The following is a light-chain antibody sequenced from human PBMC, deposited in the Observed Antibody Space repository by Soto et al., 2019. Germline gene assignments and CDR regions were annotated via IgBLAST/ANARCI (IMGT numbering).Light chain of an antibody. CDR1: SSDVGVYNY. CDR3: AAWDDSLNWV. V-gene: IGLV2-14*01. J-gene: IGLJ3*02. Sequence: QSVLTQPASVSGSPGQSITISCTGTSSDVGVYNYVSWYQQHPGKAPKLMIYEVSNRPSGVSNRFSGSKSGNTASLTISGLQAEDEADYYCAAWDDSLNWVFGGGTKLTVL. CDR2: EVS.